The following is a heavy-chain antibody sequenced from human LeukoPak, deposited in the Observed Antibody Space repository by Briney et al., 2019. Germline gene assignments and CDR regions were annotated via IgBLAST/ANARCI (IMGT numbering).Heavy chain of an antibody. CDR3: ARSHRNIVVVVAASYERSRQHDAFDI. J-gene: IGHJ3*02. D-gene: IGHD2-15*01. V-gene: IGHV4-61*05. Sequence: PSETLSLTCTVSGGSISSSSYYWGWIRQPPGKGLEWIGYIYYSGSTNYNPSLKSRVTISVDTSKNQFSLKLSSVTAADTAVYYCARSHRNIVVVVAASYERSRQHDAFDIWGQGTMVTVSS. CDR2: IYYSGST. CDR1: GGSISSSSYY.